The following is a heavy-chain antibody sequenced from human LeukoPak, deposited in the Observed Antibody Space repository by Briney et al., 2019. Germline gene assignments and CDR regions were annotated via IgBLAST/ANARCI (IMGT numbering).Heavy chain of an antibody. Sequence: GGSLRLSCAASGFTVSSNYMSWVRQAPGKGLEWVSVIYSCGSTYYADSVKGRFTISRDNSKNTLYLQMNSLRAEDTAVYYCAKDASGTYAFDIWGQGTMVSVSS. CDR1: GFTVSSNY. D-gene: IGHD1-26*01. V-gene: IGHV3-53*01. CDR3: AKDASGTYAFDI. CDR2: IYSCGST. J-gene: IGHJ3*02.